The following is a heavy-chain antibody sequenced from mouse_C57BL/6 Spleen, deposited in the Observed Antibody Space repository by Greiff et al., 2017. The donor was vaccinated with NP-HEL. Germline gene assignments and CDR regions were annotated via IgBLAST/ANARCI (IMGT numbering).Heavy chain of an antibody. J-gene: IGHJ4*01. CDR1: GYTFTDYN. Sequence: EVQLQQSGPELVKPGASVKMSCKASGYTFTDYNMHWVKQSHGKSLEWIGYINPNNGGTSYNQKFKGKATLTVNKSSSTAYMELRSLTSEDSTVYYCARGSYYYGSSLYAMNYWDQGTSVTVSS. CDR3: ARGSYYYGSSLYAMNY. D-gene: IGHD1-1*01. V-gene: IGHV1-22*01. CDR2: INPNNGGT.